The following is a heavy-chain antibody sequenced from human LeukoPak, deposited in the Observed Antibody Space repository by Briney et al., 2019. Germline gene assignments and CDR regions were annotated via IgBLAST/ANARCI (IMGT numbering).Heavy chain of an antibody. J-gene: IGHJ5*02. D-gene: IGHD2-2*01. CDR1: GGSFSGYY. CDR2: INHSGST. CDR3: ARSRFIGYCSSTSRFDPRYNWFDP. Sequence: SETLSLTCAVYGGSFSGYYWSWIRQPPGKGLEWIGEINHSGSTNYNPSLKSRVTISVDTSKNQFSLKLSSVTAADTAVYYCARSRFIGYCSSTSRFDPRYNWFDPWGQGTLVTVSS. V-gene: IGHV4-34*01.